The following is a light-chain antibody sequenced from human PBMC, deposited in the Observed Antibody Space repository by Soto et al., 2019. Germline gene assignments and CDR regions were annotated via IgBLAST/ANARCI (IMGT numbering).Light chain of an antibody. CDR2: AAS. V-gene: IGKV1-39*01. CDR3: QQSYSTPLT. J-gene: IGKJ4*01. Sequence: GDRVTITCRASQSIGGFLNWYQQKLGKAPKLLIYAASSLQSGVPSRFSGSGSRTDFTLTISSLQPEDCATYYCQQSYSTPLTFGGGTKVEI. CDR1: QSIGGF.